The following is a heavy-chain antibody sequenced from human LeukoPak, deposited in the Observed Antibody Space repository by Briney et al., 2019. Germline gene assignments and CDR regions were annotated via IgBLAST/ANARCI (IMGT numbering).Heavy chain of an antibody. CDR2: ISGSGGST. D-gene: IGHD5-18*01. J-gene: IGHJ4*02. V-gene: IGHV3-23*01. Sequence: GGSLRLSCAASGFTFSSYAMSWVRQAPGKGLEWVSAISGSGGSTYYADSVKGRFTISRDNSKNTLYLQMNSLSAEDTAVYYCANSPRGYSYGTRQFDYWGQGTLVTVSS. CDR1: GFTFSSYA. CDR3: ANSPRGYSYGTRQFDY.